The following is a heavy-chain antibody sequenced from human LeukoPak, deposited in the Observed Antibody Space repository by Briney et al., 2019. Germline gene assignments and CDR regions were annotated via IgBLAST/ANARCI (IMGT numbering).Heavy chain of an antibody. CDR3: ASFYDSSGSTPYYYYMDV. CDR1: GYTFTGYY. J-gene: IGHJ6*03. CDR2: INPNSGGT. Sequence: ASVKVSCKASGYTFTGYYMHWVRQAPGQGLEWMGWINPNSGGTNYAQKFQGRVTMTRDTSISTAYMELSRLRSDDTAVYYCASFYDSSGSTPYYYYMDVWGKGTTVTVSS. D-gene: IGHD3-22*01. V-gene: IGHV1-2*02.